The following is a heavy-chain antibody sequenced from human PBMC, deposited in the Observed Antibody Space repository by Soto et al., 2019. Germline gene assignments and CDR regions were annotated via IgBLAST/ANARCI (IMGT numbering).Heavy chain of an antibody. CDR2: IYYSGSI. CDR1: GGSISSYY. V-gene: IGHV4-59*01. CDR3: ARTPDSQDYGDYVVPWGLWFDP. D-gene: IGHD4-17*01. J-gene: IGHJ5*02. Sequence: PSETLSLTCTVSGGSISSYYWSWIRQPPGKGMEWIGYIYYSGSINYNPSLKCRVTISVDTSKNHFSLKLSSVTAADTAVYYCARTPDSQDYGDYVVPWGLWFDPWGQGTLVTVSS.